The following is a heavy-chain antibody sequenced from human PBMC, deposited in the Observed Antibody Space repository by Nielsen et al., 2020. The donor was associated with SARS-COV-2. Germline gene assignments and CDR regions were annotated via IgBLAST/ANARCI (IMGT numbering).Heavy chain of an antibody. J-gene: IGHJ4*02. V-gene: IGHV3-23*01. Sequence: GESLKISCAASGFTFRSHAMTWVRQAPGKGLEWVSVISGSGGSTYYADSVKGRFTISRDNSKSTLYLQMNSLRAEDTAVYYCANFDYGDYLCWGQGTLVTVSS. CDR1: GFTFRSHA. D-gene: IGHD4-17*01. CDR3: ANFDYGDYLC. CDR2: ISGSGGST.